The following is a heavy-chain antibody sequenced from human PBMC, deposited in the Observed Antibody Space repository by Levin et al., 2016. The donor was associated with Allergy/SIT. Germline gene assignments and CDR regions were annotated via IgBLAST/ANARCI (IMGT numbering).Heavy chain of an antibody. V-gene: IGHV3-23*01. Sequence: WIRQPPGKGLEWVSGISGNGNSAYYTDSVKGRFTISRDNSKNTLYLQMNSLRADDTAVYYCAKGYKPSVIFVPSTVDYWGQGSLVTVSS. D-gene: IGHD5-24*01. J-gene: IGHJ4*02. CDR3: AKGYKPSVIFVPSTVDY. CDR2: ISGNGNSA.